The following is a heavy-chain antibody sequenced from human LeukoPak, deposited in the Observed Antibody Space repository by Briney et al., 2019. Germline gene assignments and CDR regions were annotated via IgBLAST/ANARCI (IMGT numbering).Heavy chain of an antibody. Sequence: ASVKVSCKVSGYTLTELSMHWVRQAPGKGLEWMGGFDPEDGETIYAQKFQGRVTMTEDTSTDTAYMELSSLRAEDTAVYYCARIRYDSSGYCFDYWGQGTLVTVSS. CDR3: ARIRYDSSGYCFDY. D-gene: IGHD3-22*01. CDR1: GYTLTELS. CDR2: FDPEDGET. J-gene: IGHJ4*02. V-gene: IGHV1-24*01.